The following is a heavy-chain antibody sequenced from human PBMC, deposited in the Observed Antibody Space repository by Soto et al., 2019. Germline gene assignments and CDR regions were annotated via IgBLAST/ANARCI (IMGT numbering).Heavy chain of an antibody. CDR1: GYTFSNYG. V-gene: IGHV1-18*01. J-gene: IGHJ5*02. CDR3: ARVVPGAEAWFGP. CDR2: ISLYSDGT. Sequence: ASVKVSCKTSGYTFSNYGITWVRQAPGQPLEWLGWISLYSDGTSYAQKFRGRVSMTKDTSTTTAYMELRSLRSDDTAVYYCARVVPGAEAWFGPWGQGTLVTVSS.